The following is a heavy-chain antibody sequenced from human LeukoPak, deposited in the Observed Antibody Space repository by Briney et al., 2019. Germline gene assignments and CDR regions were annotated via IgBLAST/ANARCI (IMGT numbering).Heavy chain of an antibody. J-gene: IGHJ3*02. V-gene: IGHV1-18*01. D-gene: IGHD1-26*01. CDR3: ARDSGSYFGPRAFDI. CDR1: GYTFTSYG. Sequence: ASVKDSCKASGYTFTSYGISWVRQAPGQRLEWMGWISANKGNTHYAQKFQGRVTMTTDTSTSTAYMELRSLRSDDTAVYYCARDSGSYFGPRAFDIWGQGTMVTVSS. CDR2: ISANKGNT.